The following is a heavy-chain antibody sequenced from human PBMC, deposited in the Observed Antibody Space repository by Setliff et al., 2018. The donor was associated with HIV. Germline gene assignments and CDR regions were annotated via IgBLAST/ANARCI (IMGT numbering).Heavy chain of an antibody. CDR1: GGSFNDYW. J-gene: IGHJ4*02. CDR2: INHNGNS. V-gene: IGHV4-34*01. CDR3: ARGNWGMLGY. D-gene: IGHD7-27*01. Sequence: SETLSLTCAVYGGSFNDYWWTWIRQPPGEGLEWIAEINHNGNSNYNSSLKSRVTISVDTSKNQFSLELRSVTAADTAVYFCARGNWGMLGYWGQGTLV.